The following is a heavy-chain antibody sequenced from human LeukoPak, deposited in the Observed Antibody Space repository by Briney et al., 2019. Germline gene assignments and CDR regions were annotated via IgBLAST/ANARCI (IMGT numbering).Heavy chain of an antibody. CDR3: VKDRKSRDLDSLDI. CDR2: IYWDSSSV. D-gene: IGHD5-24*01. CDR1: GFDFDDYA. Sequence: SLRLSCVTSGFDFDDYAMHWVRQAPGKGLEWVSGIYWDSSSVDYADSVKGRFTISRDNAKNSLYLQMNSLRTEDTAVYYCVKDRKSRDLDSLDIWGQGTMVTVSS. V-gene: IGHV3-9*01. J-gene: IGHJ3*02.